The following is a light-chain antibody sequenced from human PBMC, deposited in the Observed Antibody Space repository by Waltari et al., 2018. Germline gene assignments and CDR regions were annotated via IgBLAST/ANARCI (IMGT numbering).Light chain of an antibody. Sequence: QSALTHPRSLSGSPGQSVTISRPGISTDTTGFSYVSWYQLRPGKAPRLIMSDVNRRPSEVPDRFSGSSSGNTASLTISGLQTDDEADYYCCSYAGSHTFVFGTGTEVTV. CDR1: STDTTGFSY. CDR3: CSYAGSHTFV. CDR2: DVN. J-gene: IGLJ1*01. V-gene: IGLV2-11*01.